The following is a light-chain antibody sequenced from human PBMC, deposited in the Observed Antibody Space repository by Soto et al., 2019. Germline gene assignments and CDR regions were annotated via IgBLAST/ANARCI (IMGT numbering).Light chain of an antibody. CDR1: QTIRKNF. V-gene: IGKV3-20*01. J-gene: IGKJ1*01. CDR2: DAS. CDR3: HQYGSSWWT. Sequence: EIVLTQSPGTLSLSPGERATLSCRASQTIRKNFLAWYQQKSGQAPRLLIHDASSRATGIPDRFSGSGSGTDFTLTISRLEPEDFALYYCHQYGSSWWTFGQGTKVEI.